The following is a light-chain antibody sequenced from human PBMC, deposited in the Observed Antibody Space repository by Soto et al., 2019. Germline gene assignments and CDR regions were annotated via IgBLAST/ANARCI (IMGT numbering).Light chain of an antibody. Sequence: EIVLTQSPGTLSLSPGERATISCRASQRVSSRYFAWFQQRPGQVPRLLIFGSSSRAPGIPDRFSGSGSGTDFTLTISRLEPEDFGVYYCQQYYQSPRTFGQGSKVEIK. CDR2: GSS. V-gene: IGKV3-20*01. J-gene: IGKJ1*01. CDR3: QQYYQSPRT. CDR1: QRVSSRY.